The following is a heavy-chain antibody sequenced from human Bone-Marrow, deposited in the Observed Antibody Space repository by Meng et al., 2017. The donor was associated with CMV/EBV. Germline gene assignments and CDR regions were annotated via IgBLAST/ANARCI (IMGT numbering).Heavy chain of an antibody. CDR1: GLTFSSYG. J-gene: IGHJ6*02. CDR3: AKEATPGYYYYGMDV. Sequence: GGSLRLSCAASGLTFSSYGMHWVRQAPGKGLEWVAFIRYDGSNKYYADSVKGRFTISRDNSKNTLYLQMNSLRAEDTAVYYCAKEATPGYYYYGMDVWGQGTTVTVSS. D-gene: IGHD7-27*01. CDR2: IRYDGSNK. V-gene: IGHV3-30*02.